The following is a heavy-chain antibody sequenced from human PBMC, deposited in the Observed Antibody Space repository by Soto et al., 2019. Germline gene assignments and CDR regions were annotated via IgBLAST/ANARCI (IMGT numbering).Heavy chain of an antibody. J-gene: IGHJ6*02. CDR3: ARWPDGYYYYGMDG. Sequence: QVQLVQSGAEVKKPGASVKVSCKASGYTFTSYDINWVRQATGQGLEWMGWMNPNSGNTGYAQKFQGRVTMTRNTSMSTAYMELGSLRSEDTAVYYCARWPDGYYYYGMDGGGQGTTVTVSS. CDR1: GYTFTSYD. CDR2: MNPNSGNT. V-gene: IGHV1-8*01.